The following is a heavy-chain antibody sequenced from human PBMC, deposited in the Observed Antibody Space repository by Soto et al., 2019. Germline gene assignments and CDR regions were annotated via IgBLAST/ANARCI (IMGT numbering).Heavy chain of an antibody. D-gene: IGHD7-27*01. V-gene: IGHV4-39*07. CDR1: GGSISSSSYY. J-gene: IGHJ4*02. CDR3: ARATDSQLTGEAFDS. Sequence: SETLSLTCTVSGGSISSSSYYWGWIRQPPGKGLEWIGSIYYSGSTYYNPSLKSRVTISVDTSKNQFSLKLSSVTAADTAVYYCARATDSQLTGEAFDSGAREPWSPSPQ. CDR2: IYYSGST.